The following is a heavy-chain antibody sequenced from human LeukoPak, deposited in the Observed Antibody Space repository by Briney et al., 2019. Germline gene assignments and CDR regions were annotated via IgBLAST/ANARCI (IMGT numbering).Heavy chain of an antibody. Sequence: PSETLSLTCAVYGGSFSGYYWSWIRQPPEKGLEWIGEINHSGSTNYNPSLKSRVTISIDTSKNQFSLKLSSVTAADTAVYYCARGRYCSSTSCYGPGNWFDPWGQGTLVTVSS. CDR2: INHSGST. CDR3: ARGRYCSSTSCYGPGNWFDP. D-gene: IGHD2-2*01. J-gene: IGHJ5*02. CDR1: GGSFSGYY. V-gene: IGHV4-34*01.